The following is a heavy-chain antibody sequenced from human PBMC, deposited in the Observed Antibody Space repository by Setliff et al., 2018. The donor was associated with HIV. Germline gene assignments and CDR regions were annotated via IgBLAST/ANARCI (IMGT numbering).Heavy chain of an antibody. D-gene: IGHD2-15*01. Sequence: GESLKISCRGSGYRFTDYWIGWVRQMPGKGLEWMGVIYPGDSDTRYNPSFQGQVAISADKSTSTAYLQWSSLKASDTAMYYCAKDRDCSGGSCYSEDFDYWGQGTLVTVSS. V-gene: IGHV5-51*01. J-gene: IGHJ4*02. CDR1: GYRFTDYW. CDR3: AKDRDCSGGSCYSEDFDY. CDR2: IYPGDSDT.